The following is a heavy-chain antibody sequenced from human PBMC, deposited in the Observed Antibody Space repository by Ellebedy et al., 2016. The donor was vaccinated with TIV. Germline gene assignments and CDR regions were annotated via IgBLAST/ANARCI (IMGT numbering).Heavy chain of an antibody. D-gene: IGHD6-19*01. CDR3: ARLIYSSGWPLYYYYYMDV. CDR2: IWYDGSNK. CDR1: GFTFSSYG. Sequence: GESLKISXAASGFTFSSYGMHWVRQAPGKGLEWVAVIWYDGSNKYYADSVKGRFTISRDNSKNTLYLQMNSLRAEDTAVYYCARLIYSSGWPLYYYYYMDVWGKGTTVTVSS. V-gene: IGHV3-33*01. J-gene: IGHJ6*03.